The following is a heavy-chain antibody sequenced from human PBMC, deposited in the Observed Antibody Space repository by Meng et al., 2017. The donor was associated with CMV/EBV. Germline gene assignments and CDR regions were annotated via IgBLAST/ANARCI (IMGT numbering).Heavy chain of an antibody. CDR3: AHRGRIAAAGTDWFDP. V-gene: IGHV2-5*02. Sequence: HITLKESGPTLVKPTQTLTRTCTFSGFSLSTSGVGVGWIRQPPGKALEWLALIYWDDDKRYSPSLKSRLTITKDTSKNQVVLTMTNMDPVDTATYYCAHRGRIAAAGTDWFDPWGQGTLVTVSS. J-gene: IGHJ5*02. D-gene: IGHD6-13*01. CDR2: IYWDDDK. CDR1: GFSLSTSGVG.